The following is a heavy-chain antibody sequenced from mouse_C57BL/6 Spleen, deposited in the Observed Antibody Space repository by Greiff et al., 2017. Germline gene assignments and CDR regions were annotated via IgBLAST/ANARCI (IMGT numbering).Heavy chain of an antibody. CDR1: GYTFTSYW. CDR2: IDPSDSET. V-gene: IGHV1-52*01. CDR3: AREGYDYDVRGYFDY. D-gene: IGHD2-4*01. Sequence: VQLQQPGAELVRPGSSVKLSCKASGYTFTSYWMHWVKQRPIQGLEWIGNIDPSDSETHYNQKFKDKATLTVDKSSSTAYMQLSSLTSEDSAVYYCAREGYDYDVRGYFDYWGQGTTLTVSS. J-gene: IGHJ2*01.